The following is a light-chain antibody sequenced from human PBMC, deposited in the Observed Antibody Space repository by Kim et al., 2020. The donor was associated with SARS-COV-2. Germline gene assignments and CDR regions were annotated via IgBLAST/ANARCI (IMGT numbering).Light chain of an antibody. V-gene: IGLV3-1*01. CDR1: KLGDKY. CDR3: QAWDSSTVV. J-gene: IGLJ2*01. Sequence: SVSPGQTASITCSGDKLGDKYACWYQQKPGQSPVLVIYQDSKRPSGIPERFSGSNSGNTATLTISGTRAMDEADYYCQAWDSSTVVFGGGTKLTVL. CDR2: QDS.